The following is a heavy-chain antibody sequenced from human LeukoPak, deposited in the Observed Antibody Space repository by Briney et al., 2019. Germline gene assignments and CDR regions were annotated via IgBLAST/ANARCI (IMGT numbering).Heavy chain of an antibody. CDR3: ARDDFWSGYYYLDY. J-gene: IGHJ4*02. D-gene: IGHD3-3*01. CDR1: GYTFTSYG. V-gene: IGHV1-18*01. Sequence: ASVKVSCKASGYTFTSYGISWVRQAPGQGLEWMGWISAYNGSTNYAQKLQGRVTMTTDTSTSTAYMELRSLRSDDTAVYYCARDDFWSGYYYLDYWGQGTLVTVSS. CDR2: ISAYNGST.